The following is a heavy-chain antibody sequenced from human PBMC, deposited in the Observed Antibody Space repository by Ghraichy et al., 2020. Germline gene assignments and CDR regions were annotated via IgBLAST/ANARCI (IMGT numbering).Heavy chain of an antibody. V-gene: IGHV3-21*06. Sequence: GGSLRLSCGASGFTFSDYTINWVRQAPGKGLEWVSSISSSSTYSYFADSVKGRFAMSRDNAKSSLHLQMNSLRADDTAVYYCVRVGGTTVTTDRVTYYNGMDVWGRGTTVTVSS. CDR2: ISSSSTYS. D-gene: IGHD4-17*01. CDR1: GFTFSDYT. CDR3: VRVGGTTVTTDRVTYYNGMDV. J-gene: IGHJ6*02.